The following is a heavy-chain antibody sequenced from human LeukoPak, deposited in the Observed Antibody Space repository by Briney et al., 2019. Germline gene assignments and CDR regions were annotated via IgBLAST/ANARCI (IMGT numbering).Heavy chain of an antibody. CDR1: GFTFSSYS. CDR3: ARDSGELLSDYYYYGMDV. V-gene: IGHV3-21*01. D-gene: IGHD1-26*01. J-gene: IGHJ6*02. CDR2: ISSSSSYI. Sequence: GGSLRLSCAGSGFTFSSYSMNWVRQAPGKGLEWVSSISSSSSYIYYADSVKGRFTISRDNAKNTLSLQMNSLRAEDSAVHCSARDSGELLSDYYYYGMDVWGQGTTVTVSS.